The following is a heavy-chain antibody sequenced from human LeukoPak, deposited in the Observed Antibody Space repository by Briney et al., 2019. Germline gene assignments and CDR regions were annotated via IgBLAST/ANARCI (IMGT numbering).Heavy chain of an antibody. CDR1: GGTFSSYA. CDR3: ASPPLSDTSAYPLFHH. D-gene: IGHD3-22*01. CDR2: IIPILGIA. J-gene: IGHJ1*01. Sequence: SVKVSCKASGGTFSSYAISWVRQAPGQGLEWMGRIIPILGIANYAQKFQGRVTITADKSTSTAYMELSSLRSEDTAVYYCASPPLSDTSAYPLFHHWGQGTLVTVSS. V-gene: IGHV1-69*04.